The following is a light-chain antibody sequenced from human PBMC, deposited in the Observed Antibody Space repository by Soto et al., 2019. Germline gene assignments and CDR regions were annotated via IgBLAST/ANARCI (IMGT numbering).Light chain of an antibody. Sequence: EIVLTQSPGTLSLSPGERATLSCRASQSVSSSYLAWYQHKSGQAPRLLIYGASSRATGIPDRFSGSGSGTDFTLTISRLEPEDFAVYYCHQDGNSGTLIFGGGTKVEIK. CDR2: GAS. CDR3: HQDGNSGTLI. J-gene: IGKJ4*01. V-gene: IGKV3-20*01. CDR1: QSVSSSY.